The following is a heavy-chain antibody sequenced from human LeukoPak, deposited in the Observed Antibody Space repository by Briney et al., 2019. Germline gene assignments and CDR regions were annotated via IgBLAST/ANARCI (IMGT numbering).Heavy chain of an antibody. Sequence: GGSLRLSCTASGFSFTTYWMSWVRQAPGKGLEWVANIKQDGTEKYYVDSVKGRFTISRDNAKNSLYLQMTSLRVEDTAVYHCAKLAKYFYGSETYYFFEHWGQGTPVTASS. D-gene: IGHD3-10*01. J-gene: IGHJ4*02. CDR2: IKQDGTEK. V-gene: IGHV3-7*01. CDR1: GFSFTTYW. CDR3: AKLAKYFYGSETYYFFEH.